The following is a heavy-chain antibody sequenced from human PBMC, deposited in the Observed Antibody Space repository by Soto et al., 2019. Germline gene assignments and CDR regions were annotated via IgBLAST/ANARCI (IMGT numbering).Heavy chain of an antibody. J-gene: IGHJ6*02. CDR2: INPNSGGT. Sequence: QVHLVQSGAEVKRPGASVKVSCKASGHTLTDYYIHWVRQAPGQGLEWLGWINPNSGGTNYAQKFRGRVTLSMDTSISTSYLELGRLTTDDTAVYYCARDGGVASVYGMDVWGQGTTVTVSS. D-gene: IGHD5-12*01. V-gene: IGHV1-2*02. CDR1: GHTLTDYY. CDR3: ARDGGVASVYGMDV.